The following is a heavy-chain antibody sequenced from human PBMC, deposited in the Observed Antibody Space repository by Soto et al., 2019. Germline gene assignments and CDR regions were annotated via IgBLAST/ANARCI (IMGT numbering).Heavy chain of an antibody. Sequence: GGSLRLSCAASGFTVSSNYMSWVRQAPGKGLEWVSVIYSGGSTYYADSVKGRFTISRHNSKNTLYHQMNSLRAEDTALYYSARGKRSEDRPAFDIWGQGTMVTVSS. V-gene: IGHV3-53*04. CDR1: GFTVSSNY. J-gene: IGHJ3*02. CDR3: ARGKRSEDRPAFDI. CDR2: IYSGGST.